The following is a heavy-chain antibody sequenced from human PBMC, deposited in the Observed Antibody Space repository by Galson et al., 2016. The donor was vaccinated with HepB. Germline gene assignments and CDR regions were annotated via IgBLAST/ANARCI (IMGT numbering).Heavy chain of an antibody. CDR2: ISSSSDYI. V-gene: IGHV3-21*01. CDR1: AFTFSRYS. D-gene: IGHD2-2*01. Sequence: SLRLSCAASAFTFSRYSMSWVRQAPGKGLEWLSSISSSSDYIHYADSGKGRFTISRDNAKNSLYLHLSSLRVDDTAVYYCARAMGQYQLLPFAMNVWGQGTMVAVSS. J-gene: IGHJ6*02. CDR3: ARAMGQYQLLPFAMNV.